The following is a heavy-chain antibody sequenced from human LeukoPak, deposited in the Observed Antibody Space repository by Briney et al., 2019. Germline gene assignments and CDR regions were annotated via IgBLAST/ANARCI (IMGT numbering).Heavy chain of an antibody. CDR1: GFTVSSNY. Sequence: GGSLRLSCTASGFTVSSNYMSWVRQAPGKGLEWVGRIKSKTDGGTTDYAAPVKGRFTISRDDSKNTLYLQMNSLKTEDTAVYYCATVNVPNYDPEDYWGQGTLVTVSS. D-gene: IGHD3-3*01. J-gene: IGHJ4*02. V-gene: IGHV3-15*01. CDR3: ATVNVPNYDPEDY. CDR2: IKSKTDGGTT.